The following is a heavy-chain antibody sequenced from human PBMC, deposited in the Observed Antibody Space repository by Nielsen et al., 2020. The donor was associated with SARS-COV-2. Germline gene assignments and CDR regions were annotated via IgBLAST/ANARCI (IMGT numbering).Heavy chain of an antibody. D-gene: IGHD3-3*01. CDR3: ARTFWSGYSVPFDP. J-gene: IGHJ5*02. CDR1: GGTFSSYA. CDR2: IIPIFGTA. V-gene: IGHV1-69*13. Sequence: SVKVSCKASGGTFSSYAISWVRQAPGQGLEWMGGIIPIFGTANYAQKFQGRVTITADESTSTAYMELSSLRSEDTAVYYCARTFWSGYSVPFDPWGQGTLVTVSS.